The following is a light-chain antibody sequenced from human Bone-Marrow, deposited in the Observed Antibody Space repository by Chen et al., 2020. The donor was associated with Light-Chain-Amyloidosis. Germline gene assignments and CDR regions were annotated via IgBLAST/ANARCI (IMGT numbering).Light chain of an antibody. CDR1: DLPTKY. V-gene: IGLV3-25*03. CDR3: QSADSSGTYEVI. J-gene: IGLJ2*01. Sequence: SYELTQPPSVSVSPGQTARITCSGDDLPTKYAYWSQQKRGQATVLVINRDTEMPSGISERFSGSISGTTATLKISGVQAEDEADYHWQSADSSGTYEVIVGGGTKMTVL. CDR2: RDT.